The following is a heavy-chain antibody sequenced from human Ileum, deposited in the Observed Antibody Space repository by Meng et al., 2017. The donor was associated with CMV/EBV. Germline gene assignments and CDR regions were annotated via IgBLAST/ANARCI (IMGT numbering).Heavy chain of an antibody. Sequence: EGELVELGGDLVQPGGSLRLSCAASGFSFSSYDMQWVRQATGKGLEWVSAIGTLADSYYPDSVKGRFTASRENGKNTLYLQMNSLRVEDTAVYYCARSRPSGWTAGFDVWGQGTLVTVSS. D-gene: IGHD6-19*01. CDR3: ARSRPSGWTAGFDV. CDR1: GFSFSSYD. J-gene: IGHJ4*02. V-gene: IGHV3-13*04. CDR2: IGTLADS.